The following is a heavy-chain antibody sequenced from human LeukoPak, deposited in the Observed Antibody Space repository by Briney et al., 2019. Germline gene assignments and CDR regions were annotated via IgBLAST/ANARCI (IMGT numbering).Heavy chain of an antibody. CDR2: INHSGST. CDR3: ARLQRWLQPRFDP. CDR1: GGSFSGYY. Sequence: PSETLSLTCAVYGGSFSGYYWSWIRQPPGKGLEWIGEINHSGSTNYNPSLKSRVTISADTSKNQFSLKLSSVTAADTAVYYCARLQRWLQPRFDPWGQGTLVTVSS. V-gene: IGHV4-34*01. D-gene: IGHD5-24*01. J-gene: IGHJ5*02.